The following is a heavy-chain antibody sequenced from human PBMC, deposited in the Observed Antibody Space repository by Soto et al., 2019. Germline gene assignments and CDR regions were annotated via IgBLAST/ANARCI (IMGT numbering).Heavy chain of an antibody. CDR1: GGTFSSYA. CDR2: IIPIFGTA. CDR3: ARDNNCSGGSCYTLRAFDI. D-gene: IGHD2-15*01. V-gene: IGHV1-69*13. Sequence: SVKVSCKASGGTFSSYAISWVRQAPGQGLEWMGGIIPIFGTANYAQKFQGRVTITADESTSTAYMELSSLRSEDTAVYYCARDNNCSGGSCYTLRAFDIWGQGTMVTVS. J-gene: IGHJ3*02.